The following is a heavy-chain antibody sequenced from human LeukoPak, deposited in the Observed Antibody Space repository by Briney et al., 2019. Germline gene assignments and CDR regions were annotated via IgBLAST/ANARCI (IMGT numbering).Heavy chain of an antibody. D-gene: IGHD3-22*01. J-gene: IGHJ4*02. V-gene: IGHV3-23*01. CDR3: AKRGVVIRVILVGFHKEAYYFDS. Sequence: AGSLRLSCAVSGITLSNYGMSWVRQAPGKGLEWVAGISGSGGGTYYADSVKGRFTTSRHNPKTTLYLQMNSLRAEDTAVYFCAKRGVVIRVILVGFHKEAYYFDSWGQGALVTVSS. CDR2: ISGSGGGT. CDR1: GITLSNYG.